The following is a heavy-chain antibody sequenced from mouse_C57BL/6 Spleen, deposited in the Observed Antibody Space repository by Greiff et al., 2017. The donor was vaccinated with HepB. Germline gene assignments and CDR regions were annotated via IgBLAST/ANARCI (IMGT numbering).Heavy chain of an antibody. V-gene: IGHV1-26*01. CDR2: INPNNGGT. J-gene: IGHJ4*01. CDR1: GYTFTDYY. CDR3: ARKLGGFYSMDY. Sequence: VQLQQSGPELVKPGASVKISCKASGYTFTDYYMNWVKQSHGKSLEWIGDINPNNGGTSYNQKFKGKATLTVDKSSSTAYMELRSLTSEDSAVYYCARKLGGFYSMDYWGQGTSVTVSS. D-gene: IGHD4-1*01.